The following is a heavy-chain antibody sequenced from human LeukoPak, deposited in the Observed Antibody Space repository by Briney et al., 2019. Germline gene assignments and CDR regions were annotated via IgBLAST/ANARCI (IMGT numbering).Heavy chain of an antibody. J-gene: IGHJ4*02. CDR1: GYTFTSYD. V-gene: IGHV1-8*01. D-gene: IGHD1-14*01. Sequence: ASVKVSCKASGYTFTSYDINWVRQATGQGLEWMGWMNPNSGNTGYAQNFQGRVTMTRDTSISTAYMELSSLRSEDTAVYYCTRTTRNRGTDFWGQGTLVTVSS. CDR3: TRTTRNRGTDF. CDR2: MNPNSGNT.